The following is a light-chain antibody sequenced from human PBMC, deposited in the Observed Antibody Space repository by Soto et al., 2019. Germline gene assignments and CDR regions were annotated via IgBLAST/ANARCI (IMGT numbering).Light chain of an antibody. V-gene: IGKV3-15*01. CDR2: GAS. Sequence: EIVMTQSPATLSVSPGERATLSCRASQSVSSNLAWYQQKPGQAPRLLIYGASTWATGIPARFSGSGSGTEFTLTISSLQSEDFAVYYCQQYNSWPRTFGQGTKVEIK. CDR3: QQYNSWPRT. J-gene: IGKJ1*01. CDR1: QSVSSN.